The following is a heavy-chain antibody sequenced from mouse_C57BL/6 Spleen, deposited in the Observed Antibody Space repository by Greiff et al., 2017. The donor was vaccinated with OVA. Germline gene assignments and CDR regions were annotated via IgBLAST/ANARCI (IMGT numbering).Heavy chain of an antibody. D-gene: IGHD1-1*01. V-gene: IGHV1-82*01. CDR1: GYAFSSSW. J-gene: IGHJ2*01. CDR2: IYPGDGDT. CDR3: ASHWNYGSSYVYFDY. Sequence: VQVVESGHELVKPGASVKISCKASGYAFSSSWMNWVKQRPGKGLEWFGRIYPGDGDTNYNGKFKGKATLTADKSTSTAYMQLSSLTSEDSAVYFCASHWNYGSSYVYFDYWGQGTTLPVSS.